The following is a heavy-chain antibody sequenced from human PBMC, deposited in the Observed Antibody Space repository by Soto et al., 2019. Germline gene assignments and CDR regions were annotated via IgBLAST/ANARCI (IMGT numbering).Heavy chain of an antibody. CDR2: IFSNDEK. CDR1: GFSLSNARMG. V-gene: IGHV2-26*01. CDR3: ARIAEVHYYDSSGYYDY. Sequence: QVTLKESGPVLVKPTETLTLTCTVSGFSLSNARMGVSWIRQPPGKALEWLAHIFSNDEKSYSTSLKSRLTISKDTSKSQVVLTMTHMDPVDTDTYYCARIAEVHYYDSSGYYDYWGQGTLVTVYS. J-gene: IGHJ4*02. D-gene: IGHD3-22*01.